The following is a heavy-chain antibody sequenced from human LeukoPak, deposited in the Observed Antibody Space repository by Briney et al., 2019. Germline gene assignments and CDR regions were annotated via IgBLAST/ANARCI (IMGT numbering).Heavy chain of an antibody. D-gene: IGHD3-3*01. Sequence: ASVKVSCMASGYTFTSYYMHWVRQAPGQGLEWMGIINPSGGSTSYAQKFQGRVTMTRDTSTSTVYMELSSLRSEDTAVYYCARSRVWSDYWGYFDYWGQGTLVTVSS. V-gene: IGHV1-46*01. CDR2: INPSGGST. CDR3: ARSRVWSDYWGYFDY. CDR1: GYTFTSYY. J-gene: IGHJ4*02.